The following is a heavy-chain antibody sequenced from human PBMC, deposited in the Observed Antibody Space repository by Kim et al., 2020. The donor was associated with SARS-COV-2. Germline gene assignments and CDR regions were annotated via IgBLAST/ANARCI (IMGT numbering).Heavy chain of an antibody. D-gene: IGHD3-9*01. Sequence: GGSLRLSCAASGFTFSSYAMHWVRQAPGKGLEWVAVISHDGSNKYYADSVKGRFTISRDNSKNTLYLQMNSLRAEDTAVYYCARDSGRDYDILTGYYDALGMAVYWGQGTLVTVSS. V-gene: IGHV3-30*04. CDR3: ARDSGRDYDILTGYYDALGMAVY. CDR1: GFTFSSYA. J-gene: IGHJ4*02. CDR2: ISHDGSNK.